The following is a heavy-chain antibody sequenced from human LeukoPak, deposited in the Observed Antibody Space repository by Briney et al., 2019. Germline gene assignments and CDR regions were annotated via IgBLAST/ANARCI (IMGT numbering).Heavy chain of an antibody. Sequence: GGSLRLSCAGSGFIFSSYNMNWVRQAPGKGLEWVSSIRTAGKHIYYADSVRDRFAISRDDAKNSLYLQMNNLGVDDTAVYYCATYSGTYRDHWGQGPLVTVSS. J-gene: IGHJ4*02. D-gene: IGHD1-26*01. CDR1: GFIFSSYN. CDR3: ATYSGTYRDH. CDR2: IRTAGKHI. V-gene: IGHV3-21*06.